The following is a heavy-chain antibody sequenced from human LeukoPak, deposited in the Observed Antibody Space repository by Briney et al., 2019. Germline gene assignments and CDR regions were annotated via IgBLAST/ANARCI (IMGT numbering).Heavy chain of an antibody. CDR2: MNPNSGNT. J-gene: IGHJ3*02. Sequence: ASVKVSCKASGYTFTSYDINWVRQATGQGLEWMGWMNPNSGNTGYAQKFQGRVTMTRNTSISTAYMELSGLRSEDTAVYYCARAKLEDDAFDIWGQGTMVTVSS. D-gene: IGHD1-1*01. V-gene: IGHV1-8*01. CDR1: GYTFTSYD. CDR3: ARAKLEDDAFDI.